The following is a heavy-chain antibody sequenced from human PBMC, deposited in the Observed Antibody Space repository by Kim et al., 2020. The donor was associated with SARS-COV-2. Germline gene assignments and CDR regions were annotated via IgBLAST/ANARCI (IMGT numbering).Heavy chain of an antibody. CDR2: ISNSGSDT. V-gene: IGHV3-48*02. D-gene: IGHD3-10*01. CDR1: GFTFSNYY. J-gene: IGHJ4*02. Sequence: GGSLRLSCEASGFTFSNYYMVWVRQAPGKGLECVSQISNSGSDTSYADSVKGRFTISRDNAKKSLYLQMDSLRDEDTAVYYCARGLQSYYGSGSWRWGQGTLVTVSS. CDR3: ARGLQSYYGSGSWR.